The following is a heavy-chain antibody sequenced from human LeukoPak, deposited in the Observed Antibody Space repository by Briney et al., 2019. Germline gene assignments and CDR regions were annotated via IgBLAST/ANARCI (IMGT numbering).Heavy chain of an antibody. V-gene: IGHV1-24*01. D-gene: IGHD2-15*01. J-gene: IGHJ4*02. CDR2: FDPEDGET. CDR3: ATWGYCSGGSCYAIDY. CDR1: GYTLTELS. Sequence: GASVKVSCKVSGYTLTELSMHWVRQAPGKGLERMGGFDPEDGETIYAQKFQGRVTMTEDTSTDTAYMELSSLRSEDTAVYYCATWGYCSGGSCYAIDYWGQGTLVTVSS.